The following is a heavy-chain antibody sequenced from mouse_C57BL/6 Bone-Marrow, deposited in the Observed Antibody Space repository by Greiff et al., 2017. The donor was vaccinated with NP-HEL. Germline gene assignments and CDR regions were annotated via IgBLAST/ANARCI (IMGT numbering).Heavy chain of an antibody. Sequence: QVQLQQPGAELVMPGASVKLSCKASGYTFTSYWMHWVKQRPGQGLEWIGEIDPSDSYTNYNQKFKGKSTFTVDKSSSTAYMQLSSLTSEDSAVYYCAREEAYGSSGYWGQGTTLTVSS. D-gene: IGHD1-1*01. V-gene: IGHV1-69*01. J-gene: IGHJ2*01. CDR2: IDPSDSYT. CDR1: GYTFTSYW. CDR3: AREEAYGSSGY.